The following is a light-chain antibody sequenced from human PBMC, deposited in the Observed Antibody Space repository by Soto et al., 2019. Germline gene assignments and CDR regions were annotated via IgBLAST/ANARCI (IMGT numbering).Light chain of an antibody. CDR2: RNN. V-gene: IGLV1-47*01. Sequence: QSVLTQPPSASGTPGQRVTISCSGSSSNIGSNYVYWYQQLPGTAPKLLIYRNNQRPSGVRDRFSGSKSVTSASLAISGLRSEDEPHYYCSSWDVSLSAAVFGGGTPLTVL. CDR3: SSWDVSLSAAV. J-gene: IGLJ7*01. CDR1: SSNIGSNY.